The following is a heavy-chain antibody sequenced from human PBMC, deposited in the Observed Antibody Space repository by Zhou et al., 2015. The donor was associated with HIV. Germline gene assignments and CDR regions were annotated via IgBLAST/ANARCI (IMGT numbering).Heavy chain of an antibody. CDR1: GGTFSSYA. V-gene: IGHV1-69*12. Sequence: QVQLVQSGAEVKKPGSSVKVSCKASGGTFSSYAISWVRQAPGQGLEWMGGIIPIFGTANYAQKFQGRVTITADESTSTAYMELSSLRSEDTAVYYCARCRYYYDSSGYYFGFRDWGQGTLVTVSS. J-gene: IGHJ4*02. CDR3: ARCRYYYDSSGYYFGFRD. D-gene: IGHD3-22*01. CDR2: IIPIFGTA.